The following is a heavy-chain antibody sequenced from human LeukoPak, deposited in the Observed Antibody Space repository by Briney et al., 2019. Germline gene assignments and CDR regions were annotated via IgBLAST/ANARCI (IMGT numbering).Heavy chain of an antibody. D-gene: IGHD4-17*01. V-gene: IGHV3-21*01. CDR1: GFAFSSYS. Sequence: GGSLRLSCAASGFAFSSYSMNWVRQAPAKGLEWVSSISSSSSYIYYADSVKGRFTISRDNAKNSLYLQMNSLRAEDTAVYYCARVTRSPFGWFDPWGQGTLVTVSS. CDR3: ARVTRSPFGWFDP. J-gene: IGHJ5*02. CDR2: ISSSSSYI.